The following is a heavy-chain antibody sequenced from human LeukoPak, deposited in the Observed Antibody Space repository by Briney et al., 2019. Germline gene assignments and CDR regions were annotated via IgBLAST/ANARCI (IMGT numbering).Heavy chain of an antibody. Sequence: PGRSLRLSCAASGFTFSSYGMHWVRQAPGKGLEWVAVVSYDGSNKYYADSVKGRFTISRDNAKNSLYLQMNSLRAEDTAVYYCASRAYYYGMDVWGQGTTVTVSS. CDR1: GFTFSSYG. CDR3: ASRAYYYGMDV. J-gene: IGHJ6*02. V-gene: IGHV3-30*03. CDR2: VSYDGSNK.